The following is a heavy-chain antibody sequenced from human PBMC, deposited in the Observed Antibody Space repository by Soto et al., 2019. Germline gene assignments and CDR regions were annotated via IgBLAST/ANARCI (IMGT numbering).Heavy chain of an antibody. Sequence: QVQLVESGGGVVQPGRSLRLSCAASGFTFSSYAMHWVRQAPGKGLEWVAVISYDGSNKYYADSVKGRFTISRDNSKNTLYLQMNSLRAEDTAVYYCAYWWELPDAFDIWGQATMVTVSS. V-gene: IGHV3-30-3*01. J-gene: IGHJ3*02. D-gene: IGHD2-15*01. CDR3: AYWWELPDAFDI. CDR2: ISYDGSNK. CDR1: GFTFSSYA.